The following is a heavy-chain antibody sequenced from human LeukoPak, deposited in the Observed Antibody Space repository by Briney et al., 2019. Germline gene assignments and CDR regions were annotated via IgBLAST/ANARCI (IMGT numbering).Heavy chain of an antibody. J-gene: IGHJ6*02. D-gene: IGHD5-18*01. CDR1: GGTFSSYA. Sequence: GASVKVSCKASGGTFSSYAISWVRQAPGQGLEWMGGIIPIFGTANYAQKFQGRVTITADESTSTAYMELSSLRSEDTAVYYCARGLTTYSNGSGYYYGMDVWGQGTTVTVSS. CDR3: ARGLTTYSNGSGYYYGMDV. V-gene: IGHV1-69*13. CDR2: IIPIFGTA.